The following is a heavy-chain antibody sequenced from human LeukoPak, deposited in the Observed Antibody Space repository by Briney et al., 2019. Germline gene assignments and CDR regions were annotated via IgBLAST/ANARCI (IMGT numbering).Heavy chain of an antibody. D-gene: IGHD1-26*01. CDR2: IYPGDSDT. J-gene: IGHJ4*02. V-gene: IGHV5-51*01. CDR3: ARRRESQGSPGFADY. Sequence: PGESLKISCKGSGYSFTSYRIGWVRQMPGKGLEWMGIIYPGDSDTRYSPSFQGQVTISADKSISTAYLQWSSLKASDTAMYYCARRRESQGSPGFADYWGQGTLVTVSS. CDR1: GYSFTSYR.